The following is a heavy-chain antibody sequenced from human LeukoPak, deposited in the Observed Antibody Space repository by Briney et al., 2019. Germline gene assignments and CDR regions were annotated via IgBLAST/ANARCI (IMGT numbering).Heavy chain of an antibody. CDR1: GGSSSGYY. J-gene: IGHJ3*02. D-gene: IGHD6-13*01. CDR3: ARDLGGEQQLVPENAFDI. Sequence: SETLSLTCAVYGGSSSGYYWSWIRQPPGKGLEWIGEINHSGSTYYNPSLKSRVTISVDTSKNQFSLKLSSVTAADTAVYYCARDLGGEQQLVPENAFDIWGQGTMVTVSS. CDR2: INHSGST. V-gene: IGHV4-34*01.